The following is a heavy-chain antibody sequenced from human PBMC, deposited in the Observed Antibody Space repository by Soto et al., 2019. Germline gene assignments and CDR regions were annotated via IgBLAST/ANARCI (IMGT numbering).Heavy chain of an antibody. V-gene: IGHV3-74*01. CDR1: GFTFSSCW. D-gene: IGHD3-16*01. CDR2: IMSDGSGT. Sequence: EVQLVESGGGLVQPGGSLRLSCAASGFTFSSCWMHWVRQCPGEGLVWVSRIMSDGSGTTYADSVKGRFTISRDNAKNTLYLQMNSLRAEDTAVYHCARSRGSGGVEYNMDVWGQGTTVTVSS. CDR3: ARSRGSGGVEYNMDV. J-gene: IGHJ6*02.